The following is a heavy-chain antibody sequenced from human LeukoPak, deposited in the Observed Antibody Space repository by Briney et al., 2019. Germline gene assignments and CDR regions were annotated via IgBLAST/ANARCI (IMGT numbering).Heavy chain of an antibody. D-gene: IGHD3-10*01. V-gene: IGHV3-49*04. J-gene: IGHJ2*01. Sequence: GRSLRPSCTASGFTFGDYAMSWVRQAPGKGLEWVGFIRSKAYGGTTEYAASVKGRFTISRDDSKSIAYLQMNSLKTEDTAVYYCTRDVSGEPFIYWYFDLWGRGTLVTVSS. CDR3: TRDVSGEPFIYWYFDL. CDR2: IRSKAYGGTT. CDR1: GFTFGDYA.